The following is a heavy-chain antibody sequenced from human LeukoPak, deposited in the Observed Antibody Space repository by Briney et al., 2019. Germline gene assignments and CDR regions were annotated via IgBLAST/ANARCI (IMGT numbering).Heavy chain of an antibody. CDR3: ARDYYYGSGSYSAYYYMDV. J-gene: IGHJ6*03. Sequence: AGVKVSCKASGYTFTSYYMHWVRQAPGQGLEWMGIINPSGGSASYAHKFQGRVTMTRDMSTSTVYMELSSLRSEDTAVYYCARDYYYGSGSYSAYYYMDVWGKGTTVTVSS. CDR1: GYTFTSYY. D-gene: IGHD3-10*01. V-gene: IGHV1-46*01. CDR2: INPSGGSA.